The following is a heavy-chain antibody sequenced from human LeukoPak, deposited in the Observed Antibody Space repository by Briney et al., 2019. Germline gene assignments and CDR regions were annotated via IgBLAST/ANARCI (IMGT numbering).Heavy chain of an antibody. V-gene: IGHV3-23*01. J-gene: IGHJ3*02. CDR2: ISGSGLRT. CDR3: AKDRVSMIVVVAFDI. D-gene: IGHD3-22*01. CDR1: GFTFSNYA. Sequence: GGLLLSCAASGFTFSNYAMSWVRQAPGKGLEWVSAISGSGLRTYYADSVKGGFTISRDISKNTLYLQMDSLRAEDTAVYYCAKDRVSMIVVVAFDIWGQGTMVTVSS.